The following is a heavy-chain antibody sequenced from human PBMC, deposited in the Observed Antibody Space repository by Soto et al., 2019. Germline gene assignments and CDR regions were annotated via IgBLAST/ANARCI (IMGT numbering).Heavy chain of an antibody. V-gene: IGHV3-53*01. CDR3: AKDKRGPATNWFDP. CDR1: GFTVSSNY. Sequence: PGGSLRLSCAASGFTVSSNYMTWVRRAPGKGLEWVSSIYSGGSTYYADSVKGRFTISRDNSKNALYLQMNSLRAEDTAVYYCAKDKRGPATNWFDPWGQGTLVTVSS. D-gene: IGHD2-2*01. CDR2: IYSGGST. J-gene: IGHJ5*02.